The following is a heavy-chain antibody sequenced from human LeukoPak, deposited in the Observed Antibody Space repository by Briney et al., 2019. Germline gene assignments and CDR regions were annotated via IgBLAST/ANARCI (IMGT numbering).Heavy chain of an antibody. V-gene: IGHV3-21*01. D-gene: IGHD3-10*02. CDR1: GFTFSSHG. CDR2: ISSDSSYI. J-gene: IGHJ4*02. CDR3: ARDPNVLGITPYYFDF. Sequence: PGGSLRLSCAASGFTFSSHGINWVRQAPGKGLEWVASISSDSSYIDYADSVKGRFTISRDNAKNSLFLKTDTLRGDDTGIYYCARDPNVLGITPYYFDFWGQGTLVTVSS.